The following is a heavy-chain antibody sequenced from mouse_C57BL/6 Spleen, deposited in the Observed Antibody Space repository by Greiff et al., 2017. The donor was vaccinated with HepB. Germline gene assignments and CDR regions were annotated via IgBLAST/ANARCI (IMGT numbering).Heavy chain of an antibody. CDR1: GYAFSSSW. J-gene: IGHJ1*03. CDR2: IYPGDGDT. Sequence: QVQLQQSGPELVKPGASVKISCKASGYAFSSSWMNWVKQRPGKGLEWIGRIYPGDGDTKYNGKFKGKATLTADKSSSTASMQLSSLTSEDSAVYFFARSPPGSSGYFDVWGTGTTVTVSS. CDR3: ARSPPGSSGYFDV. D-gene: IGHD1-1*01. V-gene: IGHV1-82*01.